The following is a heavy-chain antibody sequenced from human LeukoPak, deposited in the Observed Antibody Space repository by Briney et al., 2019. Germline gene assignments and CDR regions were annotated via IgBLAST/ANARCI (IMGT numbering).Heavy chain of an antibody. Sequence: GGSLRLSCAASGFTFSSYDMHWVRQATGKGLEWVSAIGTAGDTYYPGSVKGRFTISRENAKNSLYLQMNSLRAEDTAVYYCARVGGRYSPLGYWGQGTLVTVSS. CDR2: IGTAGDT. D-gene: IGHD3-16*02. J-gene: IGHJ4*02. CDR1: GFTFSSYD. V-gene: IGHV3-13*01. CDR3: ARVGGRYSPLGY.